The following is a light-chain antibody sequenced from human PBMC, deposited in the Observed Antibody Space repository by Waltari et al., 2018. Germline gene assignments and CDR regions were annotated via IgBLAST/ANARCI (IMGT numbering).Light chain of an antibody. Sequence: QSVLTQPPSASGTPGQRVTISCSGSSHNIGSNYVYLYQQLPGTAPKLLIYRDNQRPSGVPDRVSGSKSGTSASLAISGLRSEDEADYHCASWDDSLSGLWVFGGGTKLTVL. CDR1: SHNIGSNY. CDR2: RDN. CDR3: ASWDDSLSGLWV. V-gene: IGLV1-47*01. J-gene: IGLJ3*02.